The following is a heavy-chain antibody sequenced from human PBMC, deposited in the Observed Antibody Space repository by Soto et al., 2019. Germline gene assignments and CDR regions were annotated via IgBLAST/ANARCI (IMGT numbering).Heavy chain of an antibody. CDR1: GGSFSGYY. Sequence: PSETLSLTCAVYGGSFSGYYWSWLRQPPGKGLEWLGAINHSGSTTYNPSLKSRVTISVDTSKTQFYLKLSSVTVADTAAYYCARGAYNGNEPRLDNFDYGGXGNRVTVSP. V-gene: IGHV4-34*01. CDR3: ARGAYNGNEPRLDNFDY. CDR2: INHSGST. J-gene: IGHJ4*02. D-gene: IGHD1-20*01.